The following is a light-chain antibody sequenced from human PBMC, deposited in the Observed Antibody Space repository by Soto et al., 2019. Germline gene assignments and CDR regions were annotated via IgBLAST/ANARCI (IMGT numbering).Light chain of an antibody. CDR2: EVS. CDR1: QSLVHSNGNTY. J-gene: IGKJ1*01. V-gene: IGKV2-30*02. CDR3: MQGSHFPPWT. Sequence: DVVMTQSPLSLPVILGQPASISCRSSQSLVHSNGNTYLHWFQQRPVQPTRRLIYEVSNRDSGVPDRFSGSGSGTEFTLTISRVEAEDVGVYYCMQGSHFPPWTFGQGTKVEIK.